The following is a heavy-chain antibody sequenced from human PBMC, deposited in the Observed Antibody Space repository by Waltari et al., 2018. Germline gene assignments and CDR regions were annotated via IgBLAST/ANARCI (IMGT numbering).Heavy chain of an antibody. CDR2: IDHDGGT. V-gene: IGHV4-39*02. Sequence: QLQLQESGPGLLRPSETLSLTCTAAAGSISSTTDSWGWLRQPPGKGLEWIGEIDHDGGTNYNPSLKSRVTILLETSKNHFSLKLSSVTATDTAVYYCARLPDDGTYNWFDPWGQGTLVTVSS. D-gene: IGHD1-1*01. CDR1: AGSISSTTDS. J-gene: IGHJ5*02. CDR3: ARLPDDGTYNWFDP.